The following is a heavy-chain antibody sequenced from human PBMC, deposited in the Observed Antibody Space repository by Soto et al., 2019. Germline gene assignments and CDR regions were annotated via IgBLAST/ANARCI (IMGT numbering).Heavy chain of an antibody. V-gene: IGHV1-46*01. J-gene: IGHJ4*02. CDR3: ARGGHVVVVTAALDY. CDR2: VNPSGGHT. Sequence: QVQLMQSGAEVKKPGASVKVSCKASGDTFTDYYIHWVRQAPGQGLEWMGTVNPSGGHTTYAQHFLGRVTMTRDRSTSTLYMELPSLTSDDTAVYYCARGGHVVVVTAALDYWGQGTLVTVPS. CDR1: GDTFTDYY. D-gene: IGHD2-21*02.